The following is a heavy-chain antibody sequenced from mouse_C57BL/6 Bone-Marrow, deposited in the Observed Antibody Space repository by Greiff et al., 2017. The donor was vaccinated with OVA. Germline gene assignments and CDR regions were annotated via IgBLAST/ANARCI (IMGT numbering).Heavy chain of an antibody. CDR1: GFSLTSYG. V-gene: IGHV2-4*01. D-gene: IGHD2-2*01. CDR2: IWSGGST. CDR3: AKTMVTSSWFAY. J-gene: IGHJ3*01. Sequence: QVQLKESGPGLVQPSQSLSITCTVSGFSLTSYGVHWVRQPPGKGLEWLGVIWSGGSTDDNAAFISRLSISKDNSKSQVFFKMNSLQADDTAIYYCAKTMVTSSWFAYWGQGTLVTVSA.